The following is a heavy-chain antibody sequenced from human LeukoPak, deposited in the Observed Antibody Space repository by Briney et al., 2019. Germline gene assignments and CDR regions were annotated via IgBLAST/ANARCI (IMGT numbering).Heavy chain of an antibody. Sequence: SGPALAKPTQTLTLTCTFSGFSLSTSGMCVSWIRQPPGKAREWLARIDLNDDQYYSTSLTPRLTISKDTSKNPVVLTMTNMAPVDTATYYCARINPAGRQLDYWGQGTLVTVSS. CDR2: IDLNDDQ. CDR1: GFSLSTSGMC. V-gene: IGHV2-70*11. J-gene: IGHJ4*02. CDR3: ARINPAGRQLDY. D-gene: IGHD6-13*01.